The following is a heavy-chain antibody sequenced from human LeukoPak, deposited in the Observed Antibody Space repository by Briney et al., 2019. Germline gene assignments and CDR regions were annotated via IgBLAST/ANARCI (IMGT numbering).Heavy chain of an antibody. D-gene: IGHD3-3*01. CDR3: AREGPEWLRYYGISSVDGYYFDY. Sequence: SETLSLTCTVSGGSISSYYWSWIRQPAGKGLEWIGRIYASGSTNYNPSLKSRVTMSVDTSKNQFSLKLSSVTAADTAVYYCAREGPEWLRYYGISSVDGYYFDYWGQGTLVTVSS. CDR2: IYASGST. J-gene: IGHJ4*02. CDR1: GGSISSYY. V-gene: IGHV4-4*07.